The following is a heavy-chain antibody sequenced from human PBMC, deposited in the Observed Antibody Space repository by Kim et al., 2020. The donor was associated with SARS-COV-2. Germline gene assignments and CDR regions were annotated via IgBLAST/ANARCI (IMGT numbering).Heavy chain of an antibody. Sequence: SSYPNYADSVKGRFTISRDNAKNSLYLQMNSLRAEDTAVYYCATWLRGGYWGQGTLVTVSS. V-gene: IGHV3-11*03. J-gene: IGHJ4*02. CDR2: SSYP. CDR3: ATWLRGGY. D-gene: IGHD5-12*01.